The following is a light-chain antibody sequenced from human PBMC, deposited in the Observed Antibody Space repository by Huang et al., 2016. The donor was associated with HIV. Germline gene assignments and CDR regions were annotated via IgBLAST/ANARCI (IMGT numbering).Light chain of an antibody. J-gene: IGKJ2*01. Sequence: LLIYAAAKRATGIPARFSGSGSGVEFKLTIAGLQSEDFAVYFCQQYHTWPPNYTFGQGTKLE. CDR2: AAA. CDR3: QQYHTWPPNYT. V-gene: IGKV3D-15*01.